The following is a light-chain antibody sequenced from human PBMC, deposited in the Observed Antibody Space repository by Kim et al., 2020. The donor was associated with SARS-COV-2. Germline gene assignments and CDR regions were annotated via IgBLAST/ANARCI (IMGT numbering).Light chain of an antibody. CDR3: QQYNSYPWT. CDR1: QSISSW. J-gene: IGKJ1*01. Sequence: GDRVTITCRASQSISSWLAWYQQKPGKAPKLLIYKASSLESGVPSRFSGSGSGTEFTLTISSLQPDDFATYYCQQYNSYPWTFGQGTKVDIK. V-gene: IGKV1-5*03. CDR2: KAS.